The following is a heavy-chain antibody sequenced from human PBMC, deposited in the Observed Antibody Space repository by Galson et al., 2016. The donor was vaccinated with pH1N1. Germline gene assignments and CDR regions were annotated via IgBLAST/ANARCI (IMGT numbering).Heavy chain of an antibody. D-gene: IGHD3-9*01. CDR3: ARTENVYDILTGSGSYYGMDV. CDR1: GGTFSNYA. V-gene: IGHV1-69*06. CDR2: IIPMYGRT. J-gene: IGHJ6*02. Sequence: SVKVSCKASGGTFSNYAISWVRQAPGQGLEWMGGIIPMYGRTDYAQKFQGTVTITADKSTSTAYMELSRVRLEDTAVYYCARTENVYDILTGSGSYYGMDVWGQGTAVTASS.